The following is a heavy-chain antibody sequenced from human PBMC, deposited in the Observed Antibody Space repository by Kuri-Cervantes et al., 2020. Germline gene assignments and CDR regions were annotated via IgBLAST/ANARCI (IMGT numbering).Heavy chain of an antibody. CDR2: ISSSSSYI. J-gene: IGHJ4*02. CDR3: ASSRVYDYIWGSYRHAPGFDY. Sequence: ETLSLTCAASGFTFSSYSMNWVRQAPGKGLEWVSSISSSSSYIYYADSVKGRFTISRDNAKNSLYLQMNSLRAEDTAVYYCASSRVYDYIWGSYRHAPGFDYWGQGTLVTVSS. CDR1: GFTFSSYS. V-gene: IGHV3-21*01. D-gene: IGHD3-16*02.